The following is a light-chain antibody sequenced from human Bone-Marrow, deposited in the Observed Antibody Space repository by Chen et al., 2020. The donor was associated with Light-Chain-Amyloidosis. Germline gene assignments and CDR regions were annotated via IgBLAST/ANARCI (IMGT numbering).Light chain of an antibody. V-gene: IGKV3-20*01. CDR1: QTISSNY. CDR2: GSS. J-gene: IGKJ4*01. Sequence: EIVLTQSPGTLSLSPGEGANLSCRASQTISSNYLTWYQQKFGQAPMLLIYGSSSRATGIPDRFTGSGSGTDFTLTINRLEPADFAMYYCQQYGTSPLTFGGGTKVKIK. CDR3: QQYGTSPLT.